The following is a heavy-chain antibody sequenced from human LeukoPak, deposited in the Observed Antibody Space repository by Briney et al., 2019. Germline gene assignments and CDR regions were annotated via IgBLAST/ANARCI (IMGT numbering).Heavy chain of an antibody. J-gene: IGHJ4*02. D-gene: IGHD6-19*01. CDR3: ARVAGTLYFDY. Sequence: GGSLRLSCAASGFTFSSYWMSWVRQAPGKGLEWVANIKQDGSDKYYVDSVKGRFTISRDNAKNSLYLQMNSLRADDTAVYYCARVAGTLYFDYWGQGTLVTVSS. V-gene: IGHV3-7*03. CDR2: IKQDGSDK. CDR1: GFTFSSYW.